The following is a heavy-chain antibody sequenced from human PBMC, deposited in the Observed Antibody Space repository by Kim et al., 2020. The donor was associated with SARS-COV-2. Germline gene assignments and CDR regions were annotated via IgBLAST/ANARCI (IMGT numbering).Heavy chain of an antibody. CDR2: T. J-gene: IGHJ5*02. Sequence: TNDNPSLKSRVTISVDASKNQFSLKLSSVTAADTAVYYWARDSAAAGFDPWGQGTLVTVSS. D-gene: IGHD6-13*01. CDR3: ARDSAAAGFDP. V-gene: IGHV4-59*01.